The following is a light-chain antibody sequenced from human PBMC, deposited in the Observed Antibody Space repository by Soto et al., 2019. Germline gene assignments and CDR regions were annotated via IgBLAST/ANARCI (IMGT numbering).Light chain of an antibody. CDR3: QQRSNWPPA. CDR2: DAS. J-gene: IGKJ4*01. V-gene: IGKV3-11*01. Sequence: EIVLTQSPGTLSLSPGERSTLSCISSQSVSNNYLAWYQQKPGQAPRLLIYDASNRATGIPARFSGSGSGTDFTLTISSLEPEDFAVYYCQQRSNWPPAFGGGTKVDIK. CDR1: QSVSNNY.